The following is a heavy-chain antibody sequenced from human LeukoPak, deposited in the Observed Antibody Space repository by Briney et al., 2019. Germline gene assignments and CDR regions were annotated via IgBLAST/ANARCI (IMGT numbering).Heavy chain of an antibody. Sequence: GVSVKVSCKASGYTFTSYGISWVRQAPGQGLEWMGWISAYNGNTNYAQKLQGRVTMTTDTSTSTAYMELRSLRSDDTAVYYCALYMSSYYDSSGYLAIDYWGQGTLVTVSS. CDR1: GYTFTSYG. V-gene: IGHV1-18*01. CDR3: ALYMSSYYDSSGYLAIDY. J-gene: IGHJ4*02. D-gene: IGHD3-22*01. CDR2: ISAYNGNT.